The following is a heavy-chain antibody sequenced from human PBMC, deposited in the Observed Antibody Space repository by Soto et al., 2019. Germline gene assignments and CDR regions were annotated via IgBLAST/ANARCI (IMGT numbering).Heavy chain of an antibody. D-gene: IGHD3-10*02. CDR2: IYHSGST. J-gene: IGHJ6*02. CDR1: GGSISSSNW. V-gene: IGHV4-4*02. CDR3: ASVRGGYYYAMDV. Sequence: PSETLSLTCAVSGGSISSSNWWSWVRQPPGKGLEWIGEIYHSGSTNYNPSLKSRVTISVDKSKNQFSLKLSSVTAADTAVYYSASVRGGYYYAMDVWGQGTKVTVSS.